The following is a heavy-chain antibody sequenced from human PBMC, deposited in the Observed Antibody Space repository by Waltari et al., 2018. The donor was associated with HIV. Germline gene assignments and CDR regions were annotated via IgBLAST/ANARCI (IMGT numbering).Heavy chain of an antibody. Sequence: QVQLVQSGAEVKKPGASVKVSCKASGYTFTSYDINWVRQAPGQGLEWMGWMNPNRGNTGYEQKFQGRVTMTRNTSISTAYMELSSLRSEDTAVYYCALTPFYGSGSYLSVYWGQGTLVTVSS. V-gene: IGHV1-8*01. D-gene: IGHD3-10*01. CDR3: ALTPFYGSGSYLSVY. J-gene: IGHJ4*02. CDR1: GYTFTSYD. CDR2: MNPNRGNT.